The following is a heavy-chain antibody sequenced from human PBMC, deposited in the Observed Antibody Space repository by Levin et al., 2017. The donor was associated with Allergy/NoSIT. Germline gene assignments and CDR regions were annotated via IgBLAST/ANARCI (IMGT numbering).Heavy chain of an antibody. CDR3: ATCMTSSGISFDY. J-gene: IGHJ4*02. Sequence: SETLSLTCNVSGGSISSSSHYWGWIRQPPGKGLEWIGNIYNSGTTYYKLSLKSRVTISVDTSKNQFSLKLSSVTAADTAVYYCATCMTSSGISFDYWGQGTLVTVSS. D-gene: IGHD6-25*01. V-gene: IGHV4-39*01. CDR2: IYNSGTT. CDR1: GGSISSSSHY.